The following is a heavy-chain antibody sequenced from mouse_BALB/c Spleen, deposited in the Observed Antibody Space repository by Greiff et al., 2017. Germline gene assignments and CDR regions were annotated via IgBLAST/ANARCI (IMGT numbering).Heavy chain of an antibody. CDR1: GYTFTSYW. J-gene: IGHJ2*01. V-gene: IGHV1-69*02. CDR3: TRGVRYGGWFDY. Sequence: QVQLQQPGAELVRPGASVKLSCKASGYTFTSYWINWVKQRPGQGLEWIGNIYPSDSYTNYNQKFKDKATLTVDKSSSTAYMQLSSPTSEDSAVYYCTRGVRYGGWFDYWGQGTTLTVSS. D-gene: IGHD2-14*01. CDR2: IYPSDSYT.